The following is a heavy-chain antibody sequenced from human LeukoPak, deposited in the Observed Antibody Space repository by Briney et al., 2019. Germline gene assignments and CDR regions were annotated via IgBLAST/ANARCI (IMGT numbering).Heavy chain of an antibody. Sequence: GGSLRLSCAASGFTFSSYNMNWVRQAPGKGLEWVSSISSSSDYIYYADSVKGRFTISRDNAKNSLYLQMKSLRADDTAVYYCARGKTSQNIVTRKTYNWFDPWGQGTLVTVSS. CDR3: ARGKTSQNIVTRKTYNWFDP. V-gene: IGHV3-21*01. J-gene: IGHJ5*02. D-gene: IGHD2/OR15-2a*01. CDR2: ISSSSDYI. CDR1: GFTFSSYN.